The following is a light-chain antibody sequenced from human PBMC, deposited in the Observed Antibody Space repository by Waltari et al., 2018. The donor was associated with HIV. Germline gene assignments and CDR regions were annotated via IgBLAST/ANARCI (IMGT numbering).Light chain of an antibody. CDR1: SNDIGPYNY. V-gene: IGLV2-18*02. CDR2: EVN. Sequence: QSALTQPPAASGSPGQSVTISCTGTSNDIGPYNYVSWYQQYPDKAPRLLIYEVNKRPSGVPGRFSGSKSGNTASLTISGLQAEDEADYYCSSYTSSSTWVFGGGTKLTVL. CDR3: SSYTSSSTWV. J-gene: IGLJ3*02.